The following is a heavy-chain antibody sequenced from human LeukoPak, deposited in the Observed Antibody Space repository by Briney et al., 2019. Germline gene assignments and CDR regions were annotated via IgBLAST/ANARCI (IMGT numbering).Heavy chain of an antibody. D-gene: IGHD2/OR15-2a*01. J-gene: IGHJ3*01. V-gene: IGHV3-74*01. CDR1: GLTFHSTW. CDR2: IINDGITT. CDR3: AADGEYAFLV. Sequence: GGSLRLSCAASGLTFHSTWMHWIRQAPGKGLVWVSRIINDGITTTYADSVKGRFTISRDNAKKTLYLQMNSLRADDTGVYYCAADGEYAFLVWGQGTTVTVSS.